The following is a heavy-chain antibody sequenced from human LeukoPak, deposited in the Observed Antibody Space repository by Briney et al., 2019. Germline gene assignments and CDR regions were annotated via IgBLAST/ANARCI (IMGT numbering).Heavy chain of an antibody. J-gene: IGHJ3*02. D-gene: IGHD3-10*01. CDR2: ISSSGLTT. CDR3: AKSLWFGDHDAYDI. Sequence: GGSLRLSCVASEFTFSSHAMTWVRQAPGKGLEWVSVISSSGLTTQYADSVKGRCTTSRDNFKDTVYLHMNNLRADDTALYYCAKSLWFGDHDAYDIWGQGTMVTVSS. V-gene: IGHV3-23*01. CDR1: EFTFSSHA.